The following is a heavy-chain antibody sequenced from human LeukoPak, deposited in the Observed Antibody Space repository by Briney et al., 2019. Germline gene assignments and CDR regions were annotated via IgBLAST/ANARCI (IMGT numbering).Heavy chain of an antibody. CDR3: ARDRTYYYDSSGYPDAFAI. V-gene: IGHV1-18*01. Sequence: ASVKVSCKASGYTFTSYGISWVRQAPGQGLEWMGWISAYNGNTNYAQKLQGRVTMTTDTSTSTAYMELRSLRSDDTAVYYCARDRTYYYDSSGYPDAFAIWGQGTMVTVSS. CDR2: ISAYNGNT. J-gene: IGHJ3*02. CDR1: GYTFTSYG. D-gene: IGHD3-22*01.